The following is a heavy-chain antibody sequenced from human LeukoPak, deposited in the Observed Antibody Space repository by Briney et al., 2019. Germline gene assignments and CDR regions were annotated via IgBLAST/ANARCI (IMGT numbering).Heavy chain of an antibody. J-gene: IGHJ3*02. CDR3: ARDIARGGAFDI. D-gene: IGHD3-16*01. V-gene: IGHV3-21*01. Sequence: GGSLRLSCAASGFTFSSYSMNWVRQAPGKGLEWVSSISSSSSYIYYADSVKGRFTISRDNAKNSLYLQMNSLRAEDTAVYYCARDIARGGAFDIWGQGTMVTVSS. CDR2: ISSSSSYI. CDR1: GFTFSSYS.